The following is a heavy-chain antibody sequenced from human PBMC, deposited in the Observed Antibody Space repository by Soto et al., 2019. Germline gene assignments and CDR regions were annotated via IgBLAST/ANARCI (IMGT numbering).Heavy chain of an antibody. D-gene: IGHD2-8*01. CDR3: ARSVLMVYAILKRDYFDY. V-gene: IGHV3-11*01. J-gene: IGHJ4*02. CDR1: GFTFSDYY. Sequence: GGSLRLSCAASGFTFSDYYMSWIRQAPGKGLEWVSYISSSGSTIYYADSVKGRFTISRDNAKNSLYLQMNSLRAEDTAVYYCARSVLMVYAILKRDYFDYWGQGTLVTVSS. CDR2: ISSSGSTI.